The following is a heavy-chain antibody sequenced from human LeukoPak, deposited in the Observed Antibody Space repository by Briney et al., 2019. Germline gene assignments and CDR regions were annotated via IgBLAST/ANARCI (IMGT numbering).Heavy chain of an antibody. CDR3: AREFEKGAAAGTFSY. V-gene: IGHV1-69*04. J-gene: IGHJ4*02. Sequence: GASVKVSCKASGGTFSSYAISWVRQAPGQGLEWMGRIIPILGIANYAQRFQGRVTITADKSTSTAYMELSSLRSEDTAVYYCAREFEKGAAAGTFSYWGQGTLVTVSS. D-gene: IGHD6-13*01. CDR2: IIPILGIA. CDR1: GGTFSSYA.